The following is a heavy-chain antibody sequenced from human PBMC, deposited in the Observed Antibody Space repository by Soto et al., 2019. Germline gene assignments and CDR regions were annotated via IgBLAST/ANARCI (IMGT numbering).Heavy chain of an antibody. CDR3: AGRWVYYGSGTLYYYYGMDV. V-gene: IGHV4-34*01. Sequence: PWETLSLTCAVYGGSFSGYYWSWIRQPPGKGLEWIGEINHSGSTNYNPSLKSRVTISVDTSKNQFSLKLSSVTAADTAVYYCAGRWVYYGSGTLYYYYGMDVWGQGTTVTVSS. CDR2: INHSGST. CDR1: GGSFSGYY. D-gene: IGHD3-10*01. J-gene: IGHJ6*02.